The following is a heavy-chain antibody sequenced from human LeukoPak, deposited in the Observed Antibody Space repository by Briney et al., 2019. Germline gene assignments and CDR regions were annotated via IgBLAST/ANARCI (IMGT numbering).Heavy chain of an antibody. J-gene: IGHJ4*02. V-gene: IGHV4-30-4*01. CDR2: IYYSGST. CDR1: GGSISSGDYY. Sequence: SETLSLTCTVSGGSISSGDYYWSWIRQPPGKGLEWIGYIYYSGSTYYNPSLKSRVTISVDTSKNQFSLKLSPVTAADTAVYYCARGGYFDWLSDWGQGTLVTVSS. D-gene: IGHD3-9*01. CDR3: ARGGYFDWLSD.